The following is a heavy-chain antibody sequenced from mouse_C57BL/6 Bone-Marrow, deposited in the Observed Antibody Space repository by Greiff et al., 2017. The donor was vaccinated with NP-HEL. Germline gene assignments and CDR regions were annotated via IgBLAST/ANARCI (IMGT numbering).Heavy chain of an antibody. Sequence: EVQLVESVAELVRPGASVKLSCTASGFNIKNTYMHWVKQRPEQGLEWIGRIDPANGNTKYAPKFQGKATITADTSSNTAYLQLSSLTSEDTAIYYCALYDYDGYYFDYWGQGTTLTVSS. V-gene: IGHV14-3*01. D-gene: IGHD2-4*01. CDR2: IDPANGNT. J-gene: IGHJ2*01. CDR1: GFNIKNTY. CDR3: ALYDYDGYYFDY.